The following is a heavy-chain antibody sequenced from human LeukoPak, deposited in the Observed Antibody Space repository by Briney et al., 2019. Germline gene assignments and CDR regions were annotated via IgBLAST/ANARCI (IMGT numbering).Heavy chain of an antibody. CDR1: GYTFTGYY. V-gene: IGHV1-2*02. CDR3: ARYRNYYDSSGYYYVEYFQH. CDR2: INPNSGGT. D-gene: IGHD3-22*01. J-gene: IGHJ1*01. Sequence: ASVKVSCKASGYTFTGYYMHWVRQAPGQGLEWMGWINPNSGGTNYAQKFQGRVTMTRDTSISTAYMELSRLRSDDTAVYYCARYRNYYDSSGYYYVEYFQHWGQSTLVTVSS.